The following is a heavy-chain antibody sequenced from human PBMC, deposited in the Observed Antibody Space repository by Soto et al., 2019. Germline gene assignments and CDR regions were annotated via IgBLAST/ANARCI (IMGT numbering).Heavy chain of an antibody. CDR2: INAGNGDT. CDR3: ASEIDATTVISLDY. D-gene: IGHD4-17*01. J-gene: IGHJ4*02. V-gene: IGHV1-3*01. CDR1: GYTFTRCA. Sequence: VQLVQSGAEVKKPGASVQVSCKASGYTFTRCAMHWVRQAPGQRLEWMGWINAGNGDTKYSQKFQGRVTITRDTSATTAYMDLSSLTFEDTAVYYCASEIDATTVISLDYWGQGTLVTVSS.